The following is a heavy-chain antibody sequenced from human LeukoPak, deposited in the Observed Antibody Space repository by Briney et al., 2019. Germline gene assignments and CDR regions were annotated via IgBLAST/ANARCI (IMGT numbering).Heavy chain of an antibody. V-gene: IGHV3-9*01. CDR3: AKDKAPLYSGYDWDLDF. CDR2: INWSSAEI. D-gene: IGHD5-12*01. Sequence: GGSLRLSCAASGFTFQQYAIHWVRQVPGKGLEWVSGINWSSAEIGYADSVKGRFTISRDNAKNSVFLQMNSLRAEDTALYYCAKDKAPLYSGYDWDLDFWGQGTLVTVSS. CDR1: GFTFQQYA. J-gene: IGHJ4*02.